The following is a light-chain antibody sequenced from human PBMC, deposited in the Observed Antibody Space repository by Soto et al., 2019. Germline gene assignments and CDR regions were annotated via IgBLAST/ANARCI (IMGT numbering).Light chain of an antibody. CDR3: AAWDDSLSGLV. CDR2: RDH. V-gene: IGLV1-47*01. J-gene: IGLJ2*01. CDR1: SSNIGSNF. Sequence: QLVLTQPPSASGTPGQTVTISCSGSSSNIGSNFVCWYQQLPGTAPKLLIFRDHQRPSGVPDRFSGSKSGTSAFLAISGLRSEEEADYYCAAWDDSLSGLVFGGGTKLTVL.